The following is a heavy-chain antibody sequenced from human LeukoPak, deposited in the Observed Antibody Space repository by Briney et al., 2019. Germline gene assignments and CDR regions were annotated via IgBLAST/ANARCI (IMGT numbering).Heavy chain of an antibody. V-gene: IGHV3-23*01. D-gene: IGHD3-22*01. CDR1: GFTFSSYA. CDR2: ISGSGAST. J-gene: IGHJ4*02. CDR3: VRIRYDSSGYDY. Sequence: GGSLRLSCAASGFTFSSYAMSWVRQAPGKGLEWVSAISGSGASTYYADSVKGRFTISRDNSKNTLYLQMDSLRAEDTAMYYCVRIRYDSSGYDYWGQGTLVTVSS.